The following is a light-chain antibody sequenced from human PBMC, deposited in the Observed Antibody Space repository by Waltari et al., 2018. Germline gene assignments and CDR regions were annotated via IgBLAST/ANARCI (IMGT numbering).Light chain of an antibody. V-gene: IGLV6-57*02. J-gene: IGLJ2*01. CDR2: ENN. CDR1: SGSIASNY. Sequence: NFVLTQPHSVSESPGKTVTISCTGSSGSIASNYVQWYQQHPGSAPTTVIYENNQRPSGVPGRFSGSIDSSSNSASLTISGLKTEDEADYYCQSYDTSDVVFGGGTKLTVL. CDR3: QSYDTSDVV.